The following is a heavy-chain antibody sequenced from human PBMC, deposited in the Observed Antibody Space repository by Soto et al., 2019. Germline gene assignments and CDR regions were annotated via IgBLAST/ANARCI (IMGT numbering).Heavy chain of an antibody. CDR1: GFSFSSYA. V-gene: IGHV3-30-3*01. CDR2: ISHDGINK. Sequence: QVRLVESGGGVVQPGRSLRLSCTASGFSFSSYAMYWFRQPPGKRLEWVAVISHDGINKHYADSVKGRVTVSRDNSNHSLDLQLNSLRGEDTAMYYCARDMYSSDYFVKWFEPWVQGTLVTVSS. CDR3: ARDMYSSDYFVKWFEP. D-gene: IGHD6-19*01. J-gene: IGHJ5*02.